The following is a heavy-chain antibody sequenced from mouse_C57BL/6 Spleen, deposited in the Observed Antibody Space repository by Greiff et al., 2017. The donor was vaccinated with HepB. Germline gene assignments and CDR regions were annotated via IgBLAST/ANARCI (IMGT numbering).Heavy chain of an antibody. V-gene: IGHV5-16*01. D-gene: IGHD2-3*01. CDR1: GFTFSDYY. Sequence: EVKLMESEGGLVQPGSSLKLSCTASGFTFSDYYMAWVRQVPEKGLEWVANINYDGSSTYYLDSLKSRFNISRDNAKNMLYLQMSSLKSEDTATYYCARVDDCYLYYYSMDYWGQGTSVTVSS. CDR3: ARVDDCYLYYYSMDY. J-gene: IGHJ4*01. CDR2: INYDGSST.